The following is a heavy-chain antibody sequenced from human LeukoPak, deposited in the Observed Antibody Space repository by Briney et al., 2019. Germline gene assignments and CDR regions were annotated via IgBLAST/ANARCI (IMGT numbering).Heavy chain of an antibody. Sequence: GGSLRLSCAASGFTFSSYWMHWVRQAPGKGLEWVSAISGSGGSTYYADSVKGRFTISRDNSKNTLYLQMNSLRAEDTAVYYCAKSPSLRRTTYFDYWGQGTLVTVSS. CDR1: GFTFSSYW. CDR2: ISGSGGST. D-gene: IGHD4-17*01. J-gene: IGHJ4*02. CDR3: AKSPSLRRTTYFDY. V-gene: IGHV3-23*01.